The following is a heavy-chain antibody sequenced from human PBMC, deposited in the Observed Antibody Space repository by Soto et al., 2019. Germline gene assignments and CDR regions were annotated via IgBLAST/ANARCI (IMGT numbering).Heavy chain of an antibody. CDR3: ARDNITGTTDYYYGMDV. D-gene: IGHD1-20*01. CDR1: GYTFTSYG. Sequence: ASVKVSCKASGYTFTSYGISWVRQAPGQGLEWMGWISTYNGNTKYAQKLQGRVTMTTDTSTSTAYMELRSLRSDDTAVFYCARDNITGTTDYYYGMDVWGQGTTVTVSS. J-gene: IGHJ6*02. CDR2: ISTYNGNT. V-gene: IGHV1-18*01.